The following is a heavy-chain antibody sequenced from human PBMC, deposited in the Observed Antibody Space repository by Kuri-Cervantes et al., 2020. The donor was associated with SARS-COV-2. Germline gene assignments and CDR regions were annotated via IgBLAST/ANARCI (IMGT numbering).Heavy chain of an antibody. D-gene: IGHD2-2*01. CDR2: ISGSGGST. Sequence: GGSLRLSCAASGFTFSSYAMSWVRQAPGKGLEWVSAISGSGGSTYYADSVKGRFTISRDNSKNTLYLQMNSLRAEDTAVYYCAKVTSIVVVPAAKYYFDYWGQGTLVTVSS. CDR3: AKVTSIVVVPAAKYYFDY. V-gene: IGHV3-23*01. J-gene: IGHJ4*02. CDR1: GFTFSSYA.